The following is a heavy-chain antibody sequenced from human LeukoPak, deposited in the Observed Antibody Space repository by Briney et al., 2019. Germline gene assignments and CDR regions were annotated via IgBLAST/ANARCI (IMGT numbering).Heavy chain of an antibody. V-gene: IGHV4-39*07. CDR2: IYYSGST. CDR3: ARHGYGGPIDY. D-gene: IGHD1-26*01. J-gene: IGHJ4*02. CDR1: GDSISSSSYY. Sequence: PSETLSLTCTVSGDSISSSSYYWGWIRQPPGKGLEWIGSIYYSGSTYYNPSLKSRVTISVDTSKNQFSLKLSSVTAADTAVYYCARHGYGGPIDYWGQGTLVTVSS.